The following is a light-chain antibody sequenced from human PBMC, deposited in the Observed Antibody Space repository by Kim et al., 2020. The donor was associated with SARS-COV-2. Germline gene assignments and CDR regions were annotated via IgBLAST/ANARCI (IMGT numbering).Light chain of an antibody. V-gene: IGKV3-15*01. CDR2: DAS. CDR1: QTLITY. Sequence: VSPGDRATLTRRANQTLITYLAWYQQKLGLARRLLMYDASARARGVPARFSGSGSGTEFTLTISSLQSEDCAIYYCQQYTDWPPYTFGQGTKLEI. CDR3: QQYTDWPPYT. J-gene: IGKJ2*01.